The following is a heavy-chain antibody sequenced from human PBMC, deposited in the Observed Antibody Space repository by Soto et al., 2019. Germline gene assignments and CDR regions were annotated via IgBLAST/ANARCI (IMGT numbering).Heavy chain of an antibody. V-gene: IGHV4-34*01. CDR1: GGSFSGYY. CDR2: INHSGST. D-gene: IGHD3-10*01. CDR3: ARERQMVRGVIIWGFDY. J-gene: IGHJ4*02. Sequence: PSETLSLTCAVYGGSFSGYYWSWIRQPPGKGLEWIGEINHSGSTNYNPSLKSRVTISVDTSKNQFSLKLSSVTAADTAVYYCARERQMVRGVIIWGFDYWGQGTLVTVSS.